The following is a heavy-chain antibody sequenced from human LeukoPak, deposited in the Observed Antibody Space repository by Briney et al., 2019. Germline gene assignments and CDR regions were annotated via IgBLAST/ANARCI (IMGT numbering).Heavy chain of an antibody. CDR1: GGSISIGSYY. J-gene: IGHJ6*03. V-gene: IGHV4-61*02. CDR2: IYTSGST. D-gene: IGHD2-2*01. CDR3: ARAGCSSTSCYEVYYYYMDV. Sequence: SATLSLTCTVSGGSISIGSYYWSWIRQPAGKGLEWIGRIYTSGSTNYNPSLKSRVTISVDTSKNQFSLKLSSVTAADTAVYYCARAGCSSTSCYEVYYYYMDVWGKGTTVTVSS.